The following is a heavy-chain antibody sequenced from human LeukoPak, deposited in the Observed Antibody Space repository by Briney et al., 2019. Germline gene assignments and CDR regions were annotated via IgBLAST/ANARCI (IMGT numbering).Heavy chain of an antibody. CDR3: ARDSQDSSSWYGTG. Sequence: GGSLRLSCAASGFTFSSYWMSWVRQAPGKGLEWVANIKQDGSEKYYVDSVKGRFTISRDNAKNSLYLQMNSLRVEDTAVYYCARDSQDSSSWYGTGWGQGTLVTVSS. J-gene: IGHJ4*02. CDR1: GFTFSSYW. CDR2: IKQDGSEK. D-gene: IGHD6-13*01. V-gene: IGHV3-7*01.